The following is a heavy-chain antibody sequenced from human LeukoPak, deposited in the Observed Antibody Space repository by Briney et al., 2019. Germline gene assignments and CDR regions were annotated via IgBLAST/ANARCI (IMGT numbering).Heavy chain of an antibody. Sequence: PSETLSLTCAVYGGSFSDCYWSWIRQPPGKGLEWIGEINCSGSTNYNPSLKSRVTISVDTSKNQFSLKLSSVTAADTAVYYCARGYEEPYIDYWGQGTLVTVSS. J-gene: IGHJ4*02. D-gene: IGHD5-12*01. V-gene: IGHV4-34*01. CDR3: ARGYEEPYIDY. CDR1: GGSFSDCY. CDR2: INCSGST.